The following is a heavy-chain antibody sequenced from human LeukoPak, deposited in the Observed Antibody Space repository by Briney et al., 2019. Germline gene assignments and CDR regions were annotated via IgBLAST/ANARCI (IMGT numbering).Heavy chain of an antibody. Sequence: SETLSLTCTVSGGSISSYYWSWIRQPAGKGLEWIGRIHTSGNTDYNPSLKSRVTMSVDTSKNQFSLKLSSVTAADTAVYYCARPRIAAAGTHGYYYYYYMDVWGKGTTVTVSS. CDR1: GGSISSYY. J-gene: IGHJ6*03. V-gene: IGHV4-4*07. D-gene: IGHD6-13*01. CDR2: IHTSGNT. CDR3: ARPRIAAAGTHGYYYYYYMDV.